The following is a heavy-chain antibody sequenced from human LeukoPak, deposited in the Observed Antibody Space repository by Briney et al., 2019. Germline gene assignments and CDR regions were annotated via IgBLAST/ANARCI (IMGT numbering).Heavy chain of an antibody. J-gene: IGHJ3*02. CDR1: GYTFTGYY. D-gene: IGHD3-22*01. CDR2: INPNSGGT. V-gene: IGHV1-2*02. Sequence: ASVKVSCEASGYTFTGYYMHWVRQAPGQGLEWMGWINPNSGGTNYAQKFQGRVTMTRDTSISTAYMELSRLRSDDTAVYYCARGYYDSSGGVDAFDIWGQGTMVTVSS. CDR3: ARGYYDSSGGVDAFDI.